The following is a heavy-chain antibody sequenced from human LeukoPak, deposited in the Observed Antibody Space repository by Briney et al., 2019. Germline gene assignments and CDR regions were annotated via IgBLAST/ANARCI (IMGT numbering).Heavy chain of an antibody. J-gene: IGHJ6*03. CDR2: LYYSGTA. V-gene: IGHV4-39*01. Sequence: SETLSLTCAVSGDSITSRNSHWACIRQSPGKGLEWIGSLYYSGTAYYNPSLKRRVTISKDKSKSQLSLTMRSVTAADTAVYYCASHILSRVGVVLTDPHYMDFWGKGTSVTVSS. D-gene: IGHD3-3*01. CDR3: ASHILSRVGVVLTDPHYMDF. CDR1: GDSITSRNSH.